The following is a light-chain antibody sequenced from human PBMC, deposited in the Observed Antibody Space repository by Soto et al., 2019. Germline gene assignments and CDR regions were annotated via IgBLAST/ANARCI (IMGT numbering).Light chain of an antibody. CDR2: EVT. Sequence: QSALTQPASVSGSPGQSITISCTGPSSDIGDSNFISWYQHFPGKAPRLMIYEVTNRPSGVSKRFSGSKAGNTASLTISGLLDDDEADYFCASFRSGTTLVFGTGTKVTVL. V-gene: IGLV2-14*01. J-gene: IGLJ1*01. CDR1: SSDIGDSNF. CDR3: ASFRSGTTLV.